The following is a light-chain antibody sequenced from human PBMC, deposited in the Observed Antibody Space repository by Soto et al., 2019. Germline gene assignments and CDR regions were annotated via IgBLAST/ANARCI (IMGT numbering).Light chain of an antibody. CDR3: QQYGSSHT. Sequence: EIVLTQSPGTLSLSPGERATLSCRASQSVSSSYLAWYQQKPGQAPRLLIYGASSRATGIPDRFSGSGSGTVFTLIISRLEPEDFAVYYCQQYGSSHTFGQGTKLEIK. CDR2: GAS. J-gene: IGKJ2*01. V-gene: IGKV3-20*01. CDR1: QSVSSSY.